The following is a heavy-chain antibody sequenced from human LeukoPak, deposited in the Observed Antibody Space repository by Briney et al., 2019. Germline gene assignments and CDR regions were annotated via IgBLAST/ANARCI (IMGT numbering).Heavy chain of an antibody. Sequence: ASAKVSCKASGYTFTGYYMHWVRQAPGQGLEWMGWNNPNSGGTNYAQKFQGRVTMTRDTSISTAYMELSRLRSDDTAVYYCARVRDYYDSSGYDNWGQGTLVTVSS. CDR3: ARVRDYYDSSGYDN. CDR2: NNPNSGGT. CDR1: GYTFTGYY. V-gene: IGHV1-2*02. D-gene: IGHD3-22*01. J-gene: IGHJ4*02.